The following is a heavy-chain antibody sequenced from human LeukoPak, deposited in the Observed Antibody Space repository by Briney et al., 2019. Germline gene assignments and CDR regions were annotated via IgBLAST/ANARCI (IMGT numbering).Heavy chain of an antibody. V-gene: IGHV1-69*04. Sequence: ASVKVSCKASGGTFSSYAISWVRQAPGQGLEWMGRIIPILGIANYAQKFQGRVTITADKSTSTAYMELSSLRSEDTAVYYCARTSTIFGVVTDIDYWGQGTLVTVSS. CDR3: ARTSTIFGVVTDIDY. CDR2: IIPILGIA. CDR1: GGTFSSYA. J-gene: IGHJ4*02. D-gene: IGHD3-3*01.